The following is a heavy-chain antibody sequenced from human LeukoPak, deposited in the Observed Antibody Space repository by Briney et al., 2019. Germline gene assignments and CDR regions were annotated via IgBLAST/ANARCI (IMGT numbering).Heavy chain of an antibody. V-gene: IGHV3-11*01. J-gene: IGHJ5*02. CDR3: ATTGLLGDIP. Sequence: GGSLGLSCAASGFTFSDYYMSWIRQAPGKGLEWLSYISKNGKTIYYADSVKGRFTISRDNARKSVYLQMNSLRAEDTAVYYCATTGLLGDIPWGQGTLVTVSS. CDR1: GFTFSDYY. D-gene: IGHD2-21*01. CDR2: ISKNGKTI.